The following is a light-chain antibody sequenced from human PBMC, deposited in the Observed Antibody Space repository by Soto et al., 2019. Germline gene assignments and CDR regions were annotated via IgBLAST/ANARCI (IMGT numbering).Light chain of an antibody. CDR3: GTWDSSLSAFV. CDR2: DNN. CDR1: SSNIGNNY. J-gene: IGLJ1*01. Sequence: QAVLTQPPSVSAAPGQKVTISCSGSSSNIGNNYVSRYQQLPGTAPKFLIYDNNQRPSGIPDRFSGSKSGTSATLGITGLQTGDEADYYCGTWDSSLSAFVFGTGTKLTVL. V-gene: IGLV1-51*01.